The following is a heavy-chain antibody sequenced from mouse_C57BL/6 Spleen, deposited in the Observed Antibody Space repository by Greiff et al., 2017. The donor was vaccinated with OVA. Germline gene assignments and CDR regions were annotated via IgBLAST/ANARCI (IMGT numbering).Heavy chain of an antibody. D-gene: IGHD1-1*01. J-gene: IGHJ4*01. V-gene: IGHV10-1*01. CDR2: IRSKSNNYAT. CDR1: GFSFNTYA. CDR3: VSHPGRIYAMDY. Sequence: EVKLVESGGGLVQPKGSLKLSCAASGFSFNTYAMNWVRQAPGKGLEWVARIRSKSNNYATYYADSVKDRFTISRDDSESMLYLQMNNLKTEDTAMYYGVSHPGRIYAMDYWGQGTSVTVSS.